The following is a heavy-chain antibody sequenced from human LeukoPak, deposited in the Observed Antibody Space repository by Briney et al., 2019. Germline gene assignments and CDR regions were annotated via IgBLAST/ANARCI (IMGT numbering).Heavy chain of an antibody. D-gene: IGHD2-2*01. CDR2: ISAYNGNT. CDR3: ARDFRGYQQNIVVVPAAKDGMDV. CDR1: GYTFTSYG. V-gene: IGHV1-18*01. Sequence: ASVTVSFKASGYTFTSYGISWVRQAPGQGLEWMGWISAYNGNTNYAQKLQGRVTMTTDTSTSTAYMELRSLRSDDTAVYYCARDFRGYQQNIVVVPAAKDGMDVWGQGTTVTVSS. J-gene: IGHJ6*02.